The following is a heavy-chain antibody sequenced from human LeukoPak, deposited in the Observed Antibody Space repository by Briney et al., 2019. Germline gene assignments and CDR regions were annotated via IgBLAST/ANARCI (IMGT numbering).Heavy chain of an antibody. V-gene: IGHV5-51*01. J-gene: IGHJ4*02. CDR3: ARQCPRDYNYDY. CDR1: GYSFTSYW. Sequence: GESLQISCQGSGYSFTSYWIGWARQMPGKGLEWMGIISPGDSDTRYSPSFQGQVTISADKSISTAYLQWSSLKASDTAIYYCARQCPRDYNYDYWGQGTLVTVSS. CDR2: ISPGDSDT. D-gene: IGHD5-24*01.